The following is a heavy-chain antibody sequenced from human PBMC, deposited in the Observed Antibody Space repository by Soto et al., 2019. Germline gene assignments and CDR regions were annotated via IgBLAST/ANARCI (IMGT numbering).Heavy chain of an antibody. CDR1: GFTFSSYA. V-gene: IGHV3-23*01. CDR3: AKNSGVVSFDY. CDR2: ISGSGGST. J-gene: IGHJ4*02. D-gene: IGHD6-25*01. Sequence: EVQLLESGGGLVQPGGSLRLSCAASGFTFSSYAMSWVRQAPGKGLEWVSAISGSGGSTYYADSVEGRFTIPRDNSKNTLYLQMNSLRAEDAAVYYCAKNSGVVSFDYWGQGTLVTVSS.